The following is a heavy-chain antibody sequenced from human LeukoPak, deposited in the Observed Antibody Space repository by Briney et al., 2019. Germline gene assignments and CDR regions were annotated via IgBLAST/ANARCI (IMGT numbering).Heavy chain of an antibody. CDR1: GFTFSSYT. V-gene: IGHV3-30-3*01. D-gene: IGHD5/OR15-5a*01. Sequence: GGSQRLSCAASGFTFSSYTMHWVRQAPGKGLEWVAVISYDGSNKYYADSVKGRFTISRDNSKNTLFLQMNSLTTEDTAVYYCAREVGGVYVFDYSGQGTLVTVSS. J-gene: IGHJ4*02. CDR2: ISYDGSNK. CDR3: AREVGGVYVFDY.